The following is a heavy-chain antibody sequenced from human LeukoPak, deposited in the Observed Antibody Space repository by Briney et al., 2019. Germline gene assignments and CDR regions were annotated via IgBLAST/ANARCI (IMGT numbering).Heavy chain of an antibody. Sequence: GVSVKVSCKASGGTFSSYAISWVRQAPGQGLEWMGRIIPILGIANYAQKFQGRVTITADKSTSTAYMELSSLRSEDTAVYYCARDKSAMVRGVIITSWFDPWGQGTLVTVSS. CDR3: ARDKSAMVRGVIITSWFDP. V-gene: IGHV1-69*04. J-gene: IGHJ5*02. D-gene: IGHD3-10*01. CDR1: GGTFSSYA. CDR2: IIPILGIA.